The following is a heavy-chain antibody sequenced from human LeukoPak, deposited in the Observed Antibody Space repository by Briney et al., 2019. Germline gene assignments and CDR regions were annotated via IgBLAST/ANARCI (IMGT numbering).Heavy chain of an antibody. CDR3: ARESLVAGIGY. J-gene: IGHJ4*02. Sequence: PGGSLRLSCAASGFTYSSYWMSWVRQAPAKGQDGVANIKQDGSEKHYVDSVTGRFTISRDNAKESLYLQMNSLRAEDTAVYYCARESLVAGIGYWGQGTLVTVSS. D-gene: IGHD6-19*01. V-gene: IGHV3-7*01. CDR1: GFTYSSYW. CDR2: IKQDGSEK.